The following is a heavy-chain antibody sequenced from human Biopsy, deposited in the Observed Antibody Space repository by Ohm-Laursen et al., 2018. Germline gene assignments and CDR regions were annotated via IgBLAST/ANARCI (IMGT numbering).Heavy chain of an antibody. CDR1: GFTFSSYW. Sequence: GSLRLFCAASGFTFSSYWMNWVRQVPGKGLVWVATINKDGSTLQYVDSVRGRFTISRDNAKNTLHLQMNSLRADDTAIYYCAKDLHNYGMDVWGQGTTVTVSS. CDR3: AKDLHNYGMDV. J-gene: IGHJ6*02. V-gene: IGHV3-74*03. CDR2: INKDGSTL.